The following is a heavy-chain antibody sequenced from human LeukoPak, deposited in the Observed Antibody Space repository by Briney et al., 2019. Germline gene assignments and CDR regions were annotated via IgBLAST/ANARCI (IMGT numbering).Heavy chain of an antibody. CDR2: ISYDGSNK. V-gene: IGHV3-30*03. J-gene: IGHJ5*02. Sequence: GGSLRLSCAASGFTFSSYGMHWVRQAPGKGLEWVAVISYDGSNKYYADSVKGRFTISRDNSKNTLYLQMNSLRAEDTAVYYCVRDGEGAAISVNYWFGPWGQGTLVTVSS. CDR1: GFTFSSYG. D-gene: IGHD2-2*02. CDR3: VRDGEGAAISVNYWFGP.